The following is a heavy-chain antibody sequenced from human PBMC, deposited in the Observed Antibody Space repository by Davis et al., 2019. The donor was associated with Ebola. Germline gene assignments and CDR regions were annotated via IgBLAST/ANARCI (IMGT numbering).Heavy chain of an antibody. CDR1: GYTFTGYY. J-gene: IGHJ4*02. D-gene: IGHD2-2*01. V-gene: IGHV1-2*04. CDR2: INPNSGGT. Sequence: VKVSCKASGYTFTGYYMHWVRQAPGQGLEWMGWINPNSGGTNYAQKFQGWVTMTRDTSISTAYMELSRLRSDDTAVYYCARGRYCSSTSCSFDYWGQGTLVTVSS. CDR3: ARGRYCSSTSCSFDY.